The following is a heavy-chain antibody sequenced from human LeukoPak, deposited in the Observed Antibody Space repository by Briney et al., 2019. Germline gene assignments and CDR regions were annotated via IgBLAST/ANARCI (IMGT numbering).Heavy chain of an antibody. CDR2: VSSSSSTI. CDR3: ATGYSSGWYFYFQH. D-gene: IGHD6-19*01. CDR1: GFTFSSCS. J-gene: IGHJ1*01. V-gene: IGHV3-48*01. Sequence: GGSLRLSCAASGFTFSSCSMNWVRQAPGKGLEWVSYVSSSSSTIYYADSVKGRFTISRDNAKNSLYLQMNSLSAEDTAVYYCATGYSSGWYFYFQHWGQGSLVSVSS.